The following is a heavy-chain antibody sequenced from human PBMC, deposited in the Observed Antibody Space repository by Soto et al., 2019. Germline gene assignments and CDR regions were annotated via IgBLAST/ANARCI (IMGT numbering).Heavy chain of an antibody. V-gene: IGHV2-5*02. CDR1: GSSLSTSAVG. Sequence: QITLKESGPPLVKPTQTLTLTCTSSGSSLSTSAVGVGWIRQPPGKALEWLAFIYWDDDKRYSPSLKSSLTITKDTSKNQVVLAMTNMDPVDTATYYCAHLVVAGLTYYFDYWGQGTLVTVSS. CDR3: AHLVVAGLTYYFDY. CDR2: IYWDDDK. J-gene: IGHJ4*02. D-gene: IGHD2-15*01.